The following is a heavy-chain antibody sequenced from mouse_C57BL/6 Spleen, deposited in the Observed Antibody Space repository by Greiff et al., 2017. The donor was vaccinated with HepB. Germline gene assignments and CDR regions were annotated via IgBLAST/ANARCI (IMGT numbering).Heavy chain of an antibody. J-gene: IGHJ1*03. CDR2: IDPSDSET. CDR1: GYTFTSYW. Sequence: QVQLQQPGAELVRPGSSVKLSCKASGYTFTSYWMHWVKQRPIQGLEWIGNIDPSDSETHYNQKFKDKATLTVDKSSSTAYMQLSSLTSEDSAVYYCAREDDVRYFDVWGTGTTVTVSS. CDR3: AREDDVRYFDV. V-gene: IGHV1-52*01.